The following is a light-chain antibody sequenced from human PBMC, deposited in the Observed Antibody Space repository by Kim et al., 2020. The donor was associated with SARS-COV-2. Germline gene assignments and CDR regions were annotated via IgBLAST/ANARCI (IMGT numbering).Light chain of an antibody. CDR2: DAS. CDR3: QQRYKWPLT. V-gene: IGKV3-11*01. J-gene: IGKJ4*01. Sequence: EIVLTQSPATLSLSPGERATLSCRASQSVRIYLAWYQQKPGQAPRLLIYDASNRATGIPARFSGSGSGTDFTLTISSLEPEDFAVYYCQQRYKWPLTFGGGTKVDIK. CDR1: QSVRIY.